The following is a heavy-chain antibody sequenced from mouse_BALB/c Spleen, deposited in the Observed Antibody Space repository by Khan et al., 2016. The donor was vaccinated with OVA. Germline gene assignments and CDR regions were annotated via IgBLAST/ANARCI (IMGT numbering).Heavy chain of an antibody. CDR2: IAPGSGSS. CDR3: ARENYYSRTCDARDY. D-gene: IGHD1-1*01. Sequence: DLVKPGASVKLSCKASGYTFTSYWINWIKQRPGQGLEWIGRIAPGSGSSSYNEMFKGKATLTLDTSSSTAYIQLRSLSSEDSAVYFGARENYYSRTCDARDYWGQGTTVTVSS. CDR1: GYTFTSYW. V-gene: IGHV1S41*01. J-gene: IGHJ4*01.